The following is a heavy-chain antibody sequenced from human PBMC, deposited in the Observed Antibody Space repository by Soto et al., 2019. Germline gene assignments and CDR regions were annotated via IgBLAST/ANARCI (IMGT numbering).Heavy chain of an antibody. V-gene: IGHV1-58*01. CDR1: GFTFTSSA. CDR3: AAERGYSSYYYYGMDV. D-gene: IGHD5-18*01. Sequence: SVKVSCKASGFTFTSSAVQWVRQARGQRLEWIGWIVVGSGNTNYAQKFQERVTITRDMSTSTAYMELSSLRSEDTAVYYCAAERGYSSYYYYGMDVWGQGTTVTVSS. CDR2: IVVGSGNT. J-gene: IGHJ6*02.